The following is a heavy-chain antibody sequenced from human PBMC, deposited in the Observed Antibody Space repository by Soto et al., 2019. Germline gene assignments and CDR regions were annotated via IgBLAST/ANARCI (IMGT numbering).Heavy chain of an antibody. J-gene: IGHJ4*02. V-gene: IGHV4-30-4*01. CDR1: GGSISSGDYY. D-gene: IGHD3-10*01. Sequence: QVQLQESGPGLVKPSQTLSLTCTVSGGSISSGDYYWSWIRQPPGKGLEWIGYIYYSGSTYYNPSLKSRVTISVATSKNQFSLKLSSVTAADTAVYYCARVGGFGATTIDYWGQGTRVTVSS. CDR2: IYYSGST. CDR3: ARVGGFGATTIDY.